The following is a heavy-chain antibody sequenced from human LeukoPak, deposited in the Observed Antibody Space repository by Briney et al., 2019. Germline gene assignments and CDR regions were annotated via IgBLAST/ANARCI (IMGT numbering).Heavy chain of an antibody. Sequence: QTGRSLRLSCAASGFTSSSYAMHWVRQAPGKGLEWVAVISYDGSNKYYADSVKGRFTISRDNSKNTLYLQMNSLRAEDTAVYYCARASGYSYGPRGNYFDYWGQGTLVTVSS. J-gene: IGHJ4*02. CDR3: ARASGYSYGPRGNYFDY. CDR2: ISYDGSNK. CDR1: GFTSSSYA. D-gene: IGHD5-18*01. V-gene: IGHV3-30*04.